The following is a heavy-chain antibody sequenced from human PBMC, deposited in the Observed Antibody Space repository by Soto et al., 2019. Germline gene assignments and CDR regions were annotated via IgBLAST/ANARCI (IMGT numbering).Heavy chain of an antibody. CDR1: EGTFSSYT. CDR3: AIDRGDGYKRV. CDR2: IISILGIA. V-gene: IGHV1-69*08. Sequence: QVQLVQSGAEVKKPGTSVKVSCKDSEGTFSSYTISWVRQAPGQGLEWMGRIISILGIANYAQKFQGRVPITADKFTSTAYMGVSSLSSEDTAVYSVAIDRGDGYKRVWGQGTLVTVSS. J-gene: IGHJ4*02. D-gene: IGHD5-12*01.